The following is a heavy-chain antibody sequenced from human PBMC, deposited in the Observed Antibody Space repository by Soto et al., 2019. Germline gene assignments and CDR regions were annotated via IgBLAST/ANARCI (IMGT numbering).Heavy chain of an antibody. CDR1: GFTFDDYA. D-gene: IGHD2-15*01. Sequence: EVQLVESGGGLVQPGRSLRLSCAASGFTFDDYAMHWVRQAPGKGLEWVSGISWNSGSIGYADSVKGRFTISRDNAKNSLYLQMNSLRAEDTALYYRAKGSRVQDIVVVVAAEAFDIWGQGTMVTVSS. V-gene: IGHV3-9*01. CDR3: AKGSRVQDIVVVVAAEAFDI. J-gene: IGHJ3*02. CDR2: ISWNSGSI.